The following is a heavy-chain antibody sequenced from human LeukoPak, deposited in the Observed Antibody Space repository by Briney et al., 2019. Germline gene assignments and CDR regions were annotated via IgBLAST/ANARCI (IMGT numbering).Heavy chain of an antibody. CDR1: GGSIYSTNY. D-gene: IGHD2/OR15-2a*01. Sequence: SGTLSFTCGVSGGSIYSTNYWSWVRQAPGKGLEWIGEIAHDGTRNYNPSLRGRVAMSFDRANNYFSLSLTAVTAADTALYYGTRENRPFCPFAFWGQGVMVTVSS. CDR2: IAHDGTR. J-gene: IGHJ4*02. CDR3: TRENRPFCPFAF. V-gene: IGHV4-4*02.